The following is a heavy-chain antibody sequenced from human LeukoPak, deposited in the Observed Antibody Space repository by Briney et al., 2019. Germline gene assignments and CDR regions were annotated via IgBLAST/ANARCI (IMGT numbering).Heavy chain of an antibody. CDR1: GFTFSSYA. CDR2: ISSNGGST. V-gene: IGHV3-64*01. CDR3: ARSGYCSGGSCYVDY. D-gene: IGHD2-15*01. J-gene: IGHJ4*02. Sequence: GGSLRLSCAASGFTFSSYAMHWVRQAPGKGLEYVSAISSNGGSTYYANSVKGRFTIFRDNSKNTLYLQMGSLRDEDMAVYYCARSGYCSGGSCYVDYWGQGALVTVS.